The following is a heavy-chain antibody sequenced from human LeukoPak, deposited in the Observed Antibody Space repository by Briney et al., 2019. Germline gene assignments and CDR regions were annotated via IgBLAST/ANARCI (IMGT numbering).Heavy chain of an antibody. Sequence: QPGESLRLSCAASAFTFSSYWMHWVRQAPGKGLVWLSRINSDGSSTTYADSVKGRFTVSRDNAKNTLFLQMNFLRAEDTAVYYCARDRMDRGATRPHPFDYWGQGALVTVSS. V-gene: IGHV3-74*01. CDR2: INSDGSST. CDR1: AFTFSSYW. J-gene: IGHJ4*02. D-gene: IGHD3-10*01. CDR3: ARDRMDRGATRPHPFDY.